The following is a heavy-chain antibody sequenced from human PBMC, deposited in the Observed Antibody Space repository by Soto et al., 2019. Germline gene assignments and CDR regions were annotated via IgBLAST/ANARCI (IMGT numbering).Heavy chain of an antibody. Sequence: EVQLLESGGGLVQPGGSLRLSCAASGFTFSSYAMSWVRQAPGKGLEWVSAISGSGGSTYYADSVKGRFTISRDNSKNTLYPQMNSLRAEDTAVYYCAKTSPTYGDYVGWFDPWGQGTLVTVSS. D-gene: IGHD4-17*01. CDR1: GFTFSSYA. CDR3: AKTSPTYGDYVGWFDP. CDR2: ISGSGGST. V-gene: IGHV3-23*01. J-gene: IGHJ5*02.